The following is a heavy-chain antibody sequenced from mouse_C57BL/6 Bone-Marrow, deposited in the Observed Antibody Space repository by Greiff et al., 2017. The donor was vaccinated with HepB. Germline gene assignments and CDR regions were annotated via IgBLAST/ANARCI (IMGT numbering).Heavy chain of an antibody. D-gene: IGHD1-1*01. Sequence: DVQLQESGGGLVKPGGSLKLSCAASGFTFSSYAMSWVRQTPEKRLEWVATISDGGGYTYYPDNVKGRFTLSRDNAKNNLYLQMSHLKSEDTAMYYCAREDGYYYGSSYFDVWGTGTTVTVSS. V-gene: IGHV5-4*01. CDR1: GFTFSSYA. CDR3: AREDGYYYGSSYFDV. CDR2: ISDGGGYT. J-gene: IGHJ1*03.